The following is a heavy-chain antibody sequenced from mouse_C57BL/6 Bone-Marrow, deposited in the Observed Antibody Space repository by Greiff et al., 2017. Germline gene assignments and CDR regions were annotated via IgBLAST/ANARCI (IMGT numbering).Heavy chain of an antibody. J-gene: IGHJ3*01. CDR2: IFPGDGDT. CDR1: GYAFSSYW. Sequence: VQLQQSGAELVKPGASVKISCKASGYAFSSYWMNWVQQRPGKGLEWIGQIFPGDGDTNSNGKFKGKATLTADKSSSTVYMQLSSLTSADAAVYFCARGAYWGQGTLVTVSA. V-gene: IGHV1-80*01. CDR3: ARGAY.